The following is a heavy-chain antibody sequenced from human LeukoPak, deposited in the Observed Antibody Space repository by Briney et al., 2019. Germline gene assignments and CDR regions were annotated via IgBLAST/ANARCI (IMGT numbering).Heavy chain of an antibody. CDR2: IYTLGST. J-gene: IGHJ4*02. D-gene: IGHD3-10*01. V-gene: IGHV4-61*02. Sequence: SSQTLSLTCNVSGGSISSGNYYWSWIRQPAGKGLEWIGRIYTLGSTNYNPSLKSRVTISVDTSKNQFSLKLSSVTAADTAVYYCARWVYGSGSSPRYYFDYWGQGTLVTVSS. CDR3: ARWVYGSGSSPRYYFDY. CDR1: GGSISSGNYY.